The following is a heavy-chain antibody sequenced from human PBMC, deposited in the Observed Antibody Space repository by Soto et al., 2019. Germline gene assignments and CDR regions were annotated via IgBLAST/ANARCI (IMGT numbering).Heavy chain of an antibody. V-gene: IGHV3-15*07. CDR1: GFTFSNAW. CDR2: IKRKIDGETT. Sequence: EVQLVESGGGLVKPGGSLRLSCAASGFTFSNAWMNWVRQAPGKGLEWVGRIKRKIDGETTEYASPVKDRFTISRDDSKNTMFLQMNSLETEDTGVHYCTTYSGSSPEWGQGTLVTVSS. CDR3: TTYSGSSPE. J-gene: IGHJ4*02. D-gene: IGHD6-13*01.